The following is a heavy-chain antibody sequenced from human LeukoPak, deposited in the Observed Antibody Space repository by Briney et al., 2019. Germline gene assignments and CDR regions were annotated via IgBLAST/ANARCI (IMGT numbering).Heavy chain of an antibody. J-gene: IGHJ4*02. CDR2: VSGSGGST. Sequence: PGGSLRLSCAASGFAFSNYALSWVRQAPGKGLEWVSSVSGSGGSTYYADSVKGRFAISRDDSKNNFYLQMNSLRAEDTAVYYCAKGGALADLDYWGQGTLVTVSS. V-gene: IGHV3-23*01. D-gene: IGHD1-26*01. CDR3: AKGGALADLDY. CDR1: GFAFSNYA.